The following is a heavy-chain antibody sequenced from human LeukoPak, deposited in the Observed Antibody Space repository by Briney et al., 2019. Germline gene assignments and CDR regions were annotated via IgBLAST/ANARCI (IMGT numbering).Heavy chain of an antibody. J-gene: IGHJ6*03. D-gene: IGHD3-3*01. CDR2: INHSGYT. Sequence: SETLSLTCAVSGVPFSNYYWSWVRQSPTKGLEWIGEINHSGYTNYNPSLKSRVTISVDTSKNQFSLKLSSVTAADTAVYYCARGMAYYDFWSGYYPLYYMDVWGKGTTVTVSS. V-gene: IGHV4-34*01. CDR1: GVPFSNYY. CDR3: ARGMAYYDFWSGYYPLYYMDV.